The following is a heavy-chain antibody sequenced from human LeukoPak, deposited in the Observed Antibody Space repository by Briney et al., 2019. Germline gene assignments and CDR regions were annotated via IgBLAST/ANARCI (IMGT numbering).Heavy chain of an antibody. Sequence: PGGSLRLSCAASGFTFSSYSMNWVRQAPGKGLEWVSSISSSSSYIYYADSVKGQFTISRDNAKNSLYLQMNSLRAEDTAVYDCARDESSGPSYFDYWGQGTLVTVSS. CDR3: ARDESSGPSYFDY. CDR1: GFTFSSYS. CDR2: ISSSSSYI. D-gene: IGHD6-6*01. V-gene: IGHV3-21*01. J-gene: IGHJ4*02.